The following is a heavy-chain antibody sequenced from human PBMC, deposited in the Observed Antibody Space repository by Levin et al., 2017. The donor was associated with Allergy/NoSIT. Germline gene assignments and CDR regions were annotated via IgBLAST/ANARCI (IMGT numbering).Heavy chain of an antibody. D-gene: IGHD6-19*01. CDR1: GFTFSSYG. CDR2: ISYDGSNK. Sequence: PGESLKISCAASGFTFSSYGMHWVRQAPGKGLEWVAVISYDGSNKYYADSVKGRFTISRDNSKNTLYLQMNSLRAEDTAVYYCAKEEGGGWYFDYWGQGTLVTVSS. CDR3: AKEEGGGWYFDY. J-gene: IGHJ4*02. V-gene: IGHV3-30*18.